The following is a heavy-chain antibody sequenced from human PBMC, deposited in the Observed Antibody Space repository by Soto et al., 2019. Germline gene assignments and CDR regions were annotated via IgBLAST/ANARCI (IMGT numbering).Heavy chain of an antibody. Sequence: QVTLKSSGPVLVKPTEPLTLTCTVSGFSLSNAKMGVSWIRQPPGKDLEWLAHIFSKYEKSYSTSLKRRLSIYKYTSKSQVVLTMTNMDPVDTATYYCARIAARRGWFDPWGQGTLVTVSS. J-gene: IGHJ5*02. CDR2: IFSKYEK. CDR1: GFSLSNAKMG. CDR3: ARIAARRGWFDP. V-gene: IGHV2-26*01. D-gene: IGHD6-6*01.